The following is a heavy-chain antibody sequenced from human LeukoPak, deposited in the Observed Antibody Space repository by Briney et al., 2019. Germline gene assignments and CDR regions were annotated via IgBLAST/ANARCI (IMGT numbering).Heavy chain of an antibody. V-gene: IGHV4-34*08. CDR2: INHSGST. CDR3: ATNPGGYCSSGDCYGEAP. D-gene: IGHD2-15*01. Sequence: PGGSLRLSCVASGFTFGTYSMNWVRQAPGKGLEWIGEINHSGSTNYNPSLKSRVTISVDTSKNQFSLKLSSVTAADTAVYYCATNPGGYCSSGDCYGEAPWGQGTLVTVSS. CDR1: GFTFGTYS. J-gene: IGHJ5*02.